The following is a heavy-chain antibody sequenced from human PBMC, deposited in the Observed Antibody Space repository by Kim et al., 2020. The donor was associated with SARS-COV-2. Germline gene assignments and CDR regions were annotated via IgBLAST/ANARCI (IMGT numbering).Heavy chain of an antibody. D-gene: IGHD3-10*01. CDR3: ARHTGASDY. J-gene: IGHJ4*02. CDR2: GST. Sequence: GSTSSHPSLKSRVTICVDTSKNQFSLKLSSVTAADTAVYYCARHTGASDYWGQGTLVTVSS. V-gene: IGHV4-39*01.